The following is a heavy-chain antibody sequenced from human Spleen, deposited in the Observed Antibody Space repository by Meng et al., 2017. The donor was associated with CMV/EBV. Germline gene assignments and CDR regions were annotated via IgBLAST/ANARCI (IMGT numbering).Heavy chain of an antibody. Sequence: EVQLVASGGXLVKPGGSXRLSCVASGFTFSSYSMNWVRQAPGKGLEWVSSISSSSSYIYYADSVKGRFTISRDNAKNSLYLQMNSLRAEDTAVYYCARGGVVVVVAAMNYWGQGTLVTVSS. V-gene: IGHV3-21*01. J-gene: IGHJ4*02. CDR1: GFTFSSYS. D-gene: IGHD2-15*01. CDR2: ISSSSSYI. CDR3: ARGGVVVVVAAMNY.